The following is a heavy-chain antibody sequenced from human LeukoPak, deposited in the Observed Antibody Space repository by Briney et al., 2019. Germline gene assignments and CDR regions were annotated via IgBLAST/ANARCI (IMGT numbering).Heavy chain of an antibody. Sequence: GGSLRLSCAASGFTVSNNYMSCGRQAPGKGLEWGSVIYIGGFTYYAESVRGGFTISRDISKNTLYLQMNSLRAENTAVYYCARDPDDHGGRDWGQGTLVTVSS. CDR2: IYIGGFT. D-gene: IGHD4-23*01. CDR1: GFTVSNNY. V-gene: IGHV3-53*01. J-gene: IGHJ4*02. CDR3: ARDPDDHGGRD.